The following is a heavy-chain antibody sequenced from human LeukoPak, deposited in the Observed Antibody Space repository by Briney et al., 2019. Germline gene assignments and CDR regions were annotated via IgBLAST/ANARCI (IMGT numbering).Heavy chain of an antibody. CDR3: ARDKLPAPWDGVDV. J-gene: IGHJ6*02. CDR1: GFTFSSYG. Sequence: PGGSLRLSCAASGFTFSSYGMHWVRQAPGKGLEWVAFIRYDGSNKYYADSVKGRFTISRDNSKNTLYLQMNSLRPEDTAVYYCARDKLPAPWDGVDVWGQGTTVTVSS. D-gene: IGHD2-2*01. V-gene: IGHV3-30*02. CDR2: IRYDGSNK.